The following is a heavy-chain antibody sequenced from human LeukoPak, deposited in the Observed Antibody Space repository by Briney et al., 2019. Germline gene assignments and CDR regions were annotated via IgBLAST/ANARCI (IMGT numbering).Heavy chain of an antibody. CDR3: ALRYSGSYNDY. J-gene: IGHJ4*02. V-gene: IGHV5-51*01. CDR1: GYSFTSYW. Sequence: GESLKISCKGSGYSFTSYWIAWVRQMPGKGLEWMGIIYPGDSDTRYSPSFQGQVTISVDKSMSTAYLQWSSLKASDTAMHFCALRYSGSYNDYWGQGTLVTVSS. D-gene: IGHD1-26*01. CDR2: IYPGDSDT.